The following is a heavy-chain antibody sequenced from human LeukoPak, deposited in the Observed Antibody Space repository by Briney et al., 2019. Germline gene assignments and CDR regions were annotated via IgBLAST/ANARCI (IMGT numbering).Heavy chain of an antibody. CDR1: GFTFSTFT. J-gene: IGHJ5*02. CDR3: ARDEGGKYSSGWMSNWFDP. CDR2: VSHDGNDK. D-gene: IGHD6-19*01. Sequence: GGSLRLSCAASGFTFSTFTMHWVRQAPGKGLERVAVVSHDGNDKFYADSVRGRFTISRDNSKNTLSLQMNSLRPEDTAVYYCARDEGGKYSSGWMSNWFDPWGQGTLVTVPS. V-gene: IGHV3-30-3*01.